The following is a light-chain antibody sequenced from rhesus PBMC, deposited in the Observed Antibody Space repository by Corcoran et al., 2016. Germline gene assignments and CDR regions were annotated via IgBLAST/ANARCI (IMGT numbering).Light chain of an antibody. Sequence: DIQMTQSPSSLSASVGDRVTITCRASQGITNDLAWYQQKQGETTKLLIYEASRLQSGIPSRFSGNGSGTDFTLTIRSLQSEDFATYYCPHYYSTPYSFGQGTKVEIK. CDR1: QGITND. V-gene: IGKV1S17*01. CDR3: PHYYSTPYS. CDR2: EAS. J-gene: IGKJ2*01.